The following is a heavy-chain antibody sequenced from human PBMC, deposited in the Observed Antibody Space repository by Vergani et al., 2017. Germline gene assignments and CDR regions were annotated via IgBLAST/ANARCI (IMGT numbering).Heavy chain of an antibody. CDR3: ANSVIAGNVGVAYFGMDV. CDR2: IRYDGSSE. J-gene: IGHJ6*02. D-gene: IGHD2/OR15-2a*01. CDR1: GFTLNTYG. V-gene: IGHV3-30*02. Sequence: QVQILQSGGGVVQPGGSLRLSCTLSGFTLNTYGIPWFRQAPGKGLEWVSFIRYDGSSEYYGDSVKGRFTISRDKSQNTVNLQMNSLRTEETAVYFCANSVIAGNVGVAYFGMDVWGRGTTVTVSS.